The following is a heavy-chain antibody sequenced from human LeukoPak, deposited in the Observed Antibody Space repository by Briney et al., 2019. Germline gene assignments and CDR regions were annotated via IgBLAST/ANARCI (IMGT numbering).Heavy chain of an antibody. J-gene: IGHJ5*02. V-gene: IGHV1-2*02. CDR1: GGTFSSYA. CDR3: ARDHYDFWSGGFDP. Sequence: ASVKVSCKASGGTFSSYAISWVRQAPGQGLEWMGWINPNSGGTNYAQKFQGRVTMTRDTSISTAYMELSRLRSDDTAVYYCARDHYDFWSGGFDPWGQGTLVTVSS. CDR2: INPNSGGT. D-gene: IGHD3-3*01.